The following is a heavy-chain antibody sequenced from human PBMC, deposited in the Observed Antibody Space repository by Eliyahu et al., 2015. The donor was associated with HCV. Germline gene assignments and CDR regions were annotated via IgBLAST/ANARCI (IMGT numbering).Heavy chain of an antibody. D-gene: IGHD3-3*01. J-gene: IGHJ6*03. V-gene: IGHV3-74*03. CDR3: ARGDFGVVIVTKHGMDV. CDR1: GFNXNKYW. Sequence: EVQLVESGGALVQPGESLRLSCTVSGFNXNKYWMHWVRQAPGKGLVWVARINGDGTSTTYADSVKGRFTITRDNANNTVYLEMKSLRAEDTALYYCARGDFGVVIVTKHGMDVWGKGTTVTVSS. CDR2: INGDGTST.